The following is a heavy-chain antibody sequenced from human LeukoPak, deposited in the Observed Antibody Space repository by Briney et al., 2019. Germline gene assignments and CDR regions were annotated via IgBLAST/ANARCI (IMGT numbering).Heavy chain of an antibody. V-gene: IGHV3-72*01. Sequence: TGGSLRLSCAVSGFTLSDHYMDWVRQAPGKGLEWVGRTRNRVDSYATEYAASVIGRFTVSRDESQTSVYLHMTSLKTEDTAVYYCVRTIHYAFDIWGQGTMVTVSS. J-gene: IGHJ3*02. CDR3: VRTIHYAFDI. CDR2: TRNRVDSYAT. CDR1: GFTLSDHY.